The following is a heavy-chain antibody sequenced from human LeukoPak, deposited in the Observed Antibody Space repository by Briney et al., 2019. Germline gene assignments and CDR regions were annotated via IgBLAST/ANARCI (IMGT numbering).Heavy chain of an antibody. Sequence: GGSLRLSCAASGFTFSGSAMHWVRQAPGKGLEWVAFIRYDGSNKFFADSVEGRFTISRDNSKNTLFLQMSSLRPEDTAVYYCAKGYSYSFDYWGQGTLVAVSS. V-gene: IGHV3-30*02. CDR1: GFTFSGSA. CDR2: IRYDGSNK. J-gene: IGHJ4*02. D-gene: IGHD2-21*01. CDR3: AKGYSYSFDY.